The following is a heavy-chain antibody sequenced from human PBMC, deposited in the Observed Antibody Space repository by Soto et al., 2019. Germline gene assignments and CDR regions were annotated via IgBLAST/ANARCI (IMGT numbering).Heavy chain of an antibody. Sequence: QVQLVQSGAEVKKPGASVKVSCKASGYSFTSYGISWVRQAPGQGLEWMGWISAYNGNTNYAQKLQGRVTMTTDTSTSTAYMELRSLRSDDTAVYYCARNPVGIMITFGGGHWFDPWGQGTLVTVSS. V-gene: IGHV1-18*01. J-gene: IGHJ5*02. D-gene: IGHD3-16*01. CDR1: GYSFTSYG. CDR3: ARNPVGIMITFGGGHWFDP. CDR2: ISAYNGNT.